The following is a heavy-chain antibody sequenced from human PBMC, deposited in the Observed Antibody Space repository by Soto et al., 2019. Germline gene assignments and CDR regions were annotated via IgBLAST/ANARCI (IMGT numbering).Heavy chain of an antibody. CDR2: ISGTGRVT. CDR3: AKDVHYDIATGIEYFDH. Sequence: EVQLLASGGGLVQPGGSLKISCAVSGFTFSSYAMSWVRQAPGKGLEWVSGISGTGRVTNYAESVKGRFTISRDNPKNTLYLEMKSLRVEDTAVYYCAKDVHYDIATGIEYFDHWGQGTLVTVSS. J-gene: IGHJ1*01. V-gene: IGHV3-23*01. D-gene: IGHD3-9*01. CDR1: GFTFSSYA.